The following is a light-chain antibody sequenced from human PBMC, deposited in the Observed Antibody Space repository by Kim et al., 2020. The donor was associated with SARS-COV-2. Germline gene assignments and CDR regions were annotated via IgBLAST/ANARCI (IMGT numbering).Light chain of an antibody. CDR3: GTWDNSLTAVV. V-gene: IGLV1-51*01. CDR2: DNN. Sequence: QSVLTQPPSVSAAPGQKVTISCSGSSSNIGNNYVSWYQQLPGTAPKLRIYDNNKRPSGIPDRFSGSKSGTSATLGITGLQTGDEADYYCGTWDNSLTAVVFGGGTQLTVL. CDR1: SSNIGNNY. J-gene: IGLJ2*01.